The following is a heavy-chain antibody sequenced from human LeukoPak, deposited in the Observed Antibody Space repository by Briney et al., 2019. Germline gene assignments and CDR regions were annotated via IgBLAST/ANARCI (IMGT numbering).Heavy chain of an antibody. V-gene: IGHV1-8*01. D-gene: IGHD3-22*01. CDR3: ARVVVITTYYGMDV. J-gene: IGHJ6*02. CDR2: MNPNSGNT. Sequence: ASVKVSCKASGYTFTSYDINWVRQATGQGLEWMGWMNPNSGNTGYAQKFQGRVTMTRNTSISTAYMELSSLRSEDTAVYYCARVVVITTYYGMDVWGQGTTVTVSS. CDR1: GYTFTSYD.